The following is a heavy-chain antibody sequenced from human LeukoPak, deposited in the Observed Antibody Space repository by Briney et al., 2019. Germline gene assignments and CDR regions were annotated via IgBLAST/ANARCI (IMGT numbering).Heavy chain of an antibody. CDR3: VRAGGGLHFDY. Sequence: ASVKVSCKASGYTFADYYMHWVRQAPGQGLEWMGWISLNSGDSNYPQKFQGRVTLTRDSSISTAYMELTRLRSDDTAVYYCVRAGGGLHFDYWGQGTLVTVSS. CDR1: GYTFADYY. CDR2: ISLNSGDS. J-gene: IGHJ4*02. D-gene: IGHD3-16*01. V-gene: IGHV1-2*02.